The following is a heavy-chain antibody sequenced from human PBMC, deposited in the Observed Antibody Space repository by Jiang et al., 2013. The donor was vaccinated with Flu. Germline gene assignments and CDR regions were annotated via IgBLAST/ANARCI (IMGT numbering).Heavy chain of an antibody. D-gene: IGHD3-3*01. CDR1: GYTFTSYY. CDR3: ARDLGEKTFLSYGMDV. V-gene: IGHV1-46*01. CDR2: INPSGGST. Sequence: QSGAEVKKPGASVKVSCKASGYTFTSYYMHWVRQAPGQGLEWMGIINPSGGSTSYAQKFQGRVTMTRDTSTSTVYMELSSLRSEDTAVYYCARDLGEKTFLSYGMDVWGQGTTGHRL. J-gene: IGHJ6*02.